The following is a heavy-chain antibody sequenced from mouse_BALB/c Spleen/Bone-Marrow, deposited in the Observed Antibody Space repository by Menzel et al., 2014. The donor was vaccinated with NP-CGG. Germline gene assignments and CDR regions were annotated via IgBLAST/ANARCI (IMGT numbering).Heavy chain of an antibody. Sequence: EVKLMESGGGLVQPGGSLRLSCAASGFTFTDYYISWVRQPPGKALEWLGFIRNKVKGYTTDYSASVKGRFTISRDNSQSISYLQMNTLRAEDSATYYCARDENVGIYCYFDVWGAGTTVTVSS. CDR1: GFTFTDYY. CDR2: IRNKVKGYTT. J-gene: IGHJ1*01. V-gene: IGHV7-3*02. CDR3: ARDENVGIYCYFDV.